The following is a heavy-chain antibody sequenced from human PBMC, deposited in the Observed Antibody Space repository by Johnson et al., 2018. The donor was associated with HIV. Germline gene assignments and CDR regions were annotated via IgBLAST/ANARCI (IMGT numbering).Heavy chain of an antibody. J-gene: IGHJ3*02. CDR2: ISYDGSNK. Sequence: QEQVVESGGGVVQPGRSLRLSCAASGFTFSSYAMHWVRQAPGKGLEWVAVISYDGSNKYYADSVKGRFTISRDNSKNTLYLQMNSLRAEDTAVYYCARELSGDAFDIWGQGTMVTVSS. V-gene: IGHV3-30-3*01. D-gene: IGHD1-26*01. CDR3: ARELSGDAFDI. CDR1: GFTFSSYA.